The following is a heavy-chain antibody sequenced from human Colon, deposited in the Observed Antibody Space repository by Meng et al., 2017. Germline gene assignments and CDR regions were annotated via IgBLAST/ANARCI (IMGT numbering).Heavy chain of an antibody. CDR2: ISDSGDRT. D-gene: IGHD6-13*01. CDR1: GFTFSNYA. Sequence: EVQLLESGGDFVQPGGSLRLSCAASGFTFSNYALSWVRLAPGRGLEGIAVISDSGDRTYYADSVTGRFTISRDNSKNTVYLHMNSLRVDDTAVYYCTRIAKAGTYFEYWGQGTLVTVSS. CDR3: TRIAKAGTYFEY. V-gene: IGHV3-23*01. J-gene: IGHJ4*02.